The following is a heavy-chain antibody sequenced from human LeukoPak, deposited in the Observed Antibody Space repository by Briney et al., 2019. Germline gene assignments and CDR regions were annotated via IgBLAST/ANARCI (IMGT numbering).Heavy chain of an antibody. CDR2: IYYSGST. Sequence: SETLSLTCTVSGGSISSYYWSWIRQPPGKGLEWIGYIYYSGSTNYNPSLKSRVTISVDTSKNQFSLKLSSVTAADTAVYYCARGGYYSNWFDPWGQGTLVTVSS. V-gene: IGHV4-59*12. CDR3: ARGGYYSNWFDP. D-gene: IGHD3-3*01. CDR1: GGSISSYY. J-gene: IGHJ5*02.